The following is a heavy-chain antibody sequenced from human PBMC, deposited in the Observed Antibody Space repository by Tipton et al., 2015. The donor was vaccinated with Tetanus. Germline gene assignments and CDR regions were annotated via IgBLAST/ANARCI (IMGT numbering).Heavy chain of an antibody. CDR2: IDPNSGDT. V-gene: IGHV1-2*02. D-gene: IGHD3-22*01. CDR1: GYTFTGYY. CDR3: VRDRGDYIYYGMDV. J-gene: IGHJ6*02. Sequence: QVQLVQSGAELKKPGASVKVSCTASGYTFTGYYMYWVRQAPGQGLEWVGWIDPNSGDTIYAQNFQGRVTMTRDTSISTVYMELRRLRSDDTAVYYCVRDRGDYIYYGMDVWGPGTTVTVS.